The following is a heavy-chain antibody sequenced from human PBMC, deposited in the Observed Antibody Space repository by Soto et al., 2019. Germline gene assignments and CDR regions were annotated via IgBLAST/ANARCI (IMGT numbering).Heavy chain of an antibody. Sequence: QVQLVESGGGVVQPGTSLRLSCAASGFTSSSFFMHWVRQAPGKGLEWLAVISSDGNNQYYADSVKGRFTISRDNSKKSLYLQVNSLTAEDTAVYFCAKERGVLDACDIWGQGTMVAVSS. V-gene: IGHV3-30*18. CDR1: GFTSSSFF. D-gene: IGHD3-10*01. J-gene: IGHJ3*02. CDR3: AKERGVLDACDI. CDR2: ISSDGNNQ.